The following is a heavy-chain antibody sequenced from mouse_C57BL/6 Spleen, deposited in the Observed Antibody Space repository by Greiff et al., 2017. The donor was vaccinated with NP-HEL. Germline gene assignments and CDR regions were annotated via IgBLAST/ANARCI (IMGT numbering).Heavy chain of an antibody. Sequence: QVQLKESGAELARPGASVKMSCKASGYTFTSYTMHWVKQRPGQGLEWIGYINPSSGYTKYNQKFKDKATLTADKSSSTAYMQLSSLTSEDSAVYYCARKDDGYTYAMDYWGQGTSVTVSS. J-gene: IGHJ4*01. D-gene: IGHD2-3*01. CDR1: GYTFTSYT. CDR3: ARKDDGYTYAMDY. V-gene: IGHV1-4*01. CDR2: INPSSGYT.